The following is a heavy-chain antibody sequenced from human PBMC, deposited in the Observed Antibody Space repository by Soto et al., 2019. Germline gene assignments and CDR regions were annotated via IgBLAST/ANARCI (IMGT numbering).Heavy chain of an antibody. D-gene: IGHD1-26*01. J-gene: IGHJ4*02. CDR1: GFTFSASS. Sequence: EFQLVESGGGLVQPGGSVRLSCAASGFTFSASSMHWVRQAAGKGLEWLGRIRSKANNYATVYSEVLKGRSIISRDDSQDTMFLEMNNLRTVDTAMYYCAIEGAGFGYWGQGTLVIVSS. CDR2: IRSKANNYAT. CDR3: AIEGAGFGY. V-gene: IGHV3-73*01.